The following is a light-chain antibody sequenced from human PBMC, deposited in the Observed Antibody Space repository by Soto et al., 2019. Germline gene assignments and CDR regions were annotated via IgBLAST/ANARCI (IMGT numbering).Light chain of an antibody. V-gene: IGKV1-5*01. CDR1: QNIITW. J-gene: IGKJ1*01. CDR2: HAS. CDR3: QQYKSYTRT. Sequence: DIQMTQSPSTLSASVGDRVTITCRASQNIITWLAWFQQKPGRAPKLLVYHASTLEGGVPSRFSGSGSGTEFTLTITSLQPDDFATDYCQQYKSYTRTFGQGTMVEVK.